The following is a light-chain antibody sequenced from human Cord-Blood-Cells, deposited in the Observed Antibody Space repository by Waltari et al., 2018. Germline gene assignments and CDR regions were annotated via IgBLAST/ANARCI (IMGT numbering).Light chain of an antibody. J-gene: IGKJ1*01. CDR3: QQYGSSPRT. Sequence: DIALTQSPGTLSLSPAERATLSCRASQSVSSSYLAWYQQKPGQAPRLLIYGASSRATGIPDRFSGSGSGTDFTLAISRLKPEDFAVYDCQQYGSSPRTFDQATKVEI. V-gene: IGKV3-20*01. CDR1: QSVSSSY. CDR2: GAS.